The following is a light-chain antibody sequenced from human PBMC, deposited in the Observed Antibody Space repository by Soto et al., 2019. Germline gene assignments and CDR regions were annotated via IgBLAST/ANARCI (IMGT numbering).Light chain of an antibody. J-gene: IGKJ4*01. CDR1: QDIGSF. CDR3: QQFYSYPLT. Sequence: IHMTQSPSSLSASTGDRFAITFLASQDIGSFLAWYQQKPGKAPKLLIYDASTLQSGVPSRFGGSGSGTDFTLTISSLQSEDFATYYCQQFYSYPLTFGGGTKVDIK. V-gene: IGKV1-8*01. CDR2: DAS.